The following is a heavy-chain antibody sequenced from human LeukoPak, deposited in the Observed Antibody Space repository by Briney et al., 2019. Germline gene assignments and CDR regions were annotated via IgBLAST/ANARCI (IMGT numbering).Heavy chain of an antibody. J-gene: IGHJ4*02. D-gene: IGHD1-26*01. CDR1: GFTFSDYY. V-gene: IGHV3-11*01. CDR2: ISSSGSTI. Sequence: SGGSLRLSCAASGFTFSDYYMSWIRQAPGKGLEWVSYISSSGSTIYYADSVKGRFTISRDNAKNSLYLQMNSLRAEDTAVYYCARIPIVGAHIDYWGQRTLVTVSS. CDR3: ARIPIVGAHIDY.